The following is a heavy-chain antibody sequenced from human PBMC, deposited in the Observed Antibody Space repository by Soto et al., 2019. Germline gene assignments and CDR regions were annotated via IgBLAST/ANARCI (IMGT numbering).Heavy chain of an antibody. V-gene: IGHV4-39*01. J-gene: IGHJ6*02. CDR2: FHYSGST. Sequence: PSETLSLTFTHSGRPITTSSYYPGYIRQAPGKGLEWIGSFHYSGSTYYNPSLQSRVTISVDTSKNQFSLKLSSVTAADTAVYYCAETTYFYAMDVWGQGTTVT. CDR3: AETTYFYAMDV. CDR1: GRPITTSSYY. D-gene: IGHD4-17*01.